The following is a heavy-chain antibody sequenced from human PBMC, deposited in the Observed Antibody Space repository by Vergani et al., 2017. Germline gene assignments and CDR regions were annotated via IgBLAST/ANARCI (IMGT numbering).Heavy chain of an antibody. CDR3: ARESRTYYDFWSGGVSGYMDV. CDR2: ISAYNGNT. V-gene: IGHV1-18*01. Sequence: QVQLVQSGAEVKKPGASVKVSCKASGYTFTSYGISWVRQAPGQGLEWMGWISAYNGNTNYAQKLQGRVTMTTDTSTSTAYMELRSLRSDDTAVYYCARESRTYYDFWSGGVSGYMDVWGKGTTVTVSS. D-gene: IGHD3-3*01. J-gene: IGHJ6*03. CDR1: GYTFTSYG.